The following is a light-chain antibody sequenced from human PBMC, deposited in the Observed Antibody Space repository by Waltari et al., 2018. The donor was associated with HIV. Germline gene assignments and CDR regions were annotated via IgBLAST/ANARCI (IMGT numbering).Light chain of an antibody. CDR2: SNN. CDR3: AAWDDSLNAYV. V-gene: IGLV1-44*01. J-gene: IGLJ1*01. Sequence: QSVLPQPPSASGTPGQRVTVSCSVSSSNIDSTPVTWYQPLPKPAPKLLMYSNNQRPSGVPDRFSGSKSGTSASLAISGLQSEDEADYYCAAWDDSLNAYVFGTGTKVTVL. CDR1: SSNIDSTP.